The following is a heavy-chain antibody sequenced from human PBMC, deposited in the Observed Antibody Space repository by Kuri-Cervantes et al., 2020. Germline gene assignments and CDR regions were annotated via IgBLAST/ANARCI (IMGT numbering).Heavy chain of an antibody. J-gene: IGHJ3*02. V-gene: IGHV4-39*07. CDR1: SGSISSSSYY. Sequence: SETLSLTCTVSSGSISSSSYYWGWIRQPPGKGLDWIGSIYYSGSTYYNPSLKSRVTISVDTSKNQFSLKLSSVTAADTAVYYCARVLSGYDAFDIWGQGTIVTVSS. CDR2: IYYSGST. CDR3: ARVLSGYDAFDI. D-gene: IGHD1-26*01.